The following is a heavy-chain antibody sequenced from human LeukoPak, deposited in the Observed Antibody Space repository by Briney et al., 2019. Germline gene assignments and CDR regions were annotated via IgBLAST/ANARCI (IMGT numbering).Heavy chain of an antibody. CDR2: INHSGST. CDR3: ARGLRSSSWYGGGYFDY. V-gene: IGHV4-34*01. Sequence: TPSETLSLTCAVYGGSFSGYYWSWIRQPPGKGLQWIGEINHSGSTNYNPSLKSRVTISVDTSKNQFSLKLSSVTAADTAVYYCARGLRSSSWYGGGYFDYWGQGTLVTVSS. CDR1: GGSFSGYY. D-gene: IGHD6-13*01. J-gene: IGHJ4*02.